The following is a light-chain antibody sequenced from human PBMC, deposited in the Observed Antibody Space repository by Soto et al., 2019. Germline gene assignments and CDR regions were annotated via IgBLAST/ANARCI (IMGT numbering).Light chain of an antibody. CDR3: TSYTRTRNLL. V-gene: IGLV2-14*01. CDR2: EVS. Sequence: QSALTQPASVSGSPGQSITISCTGTSSDVGAYNYVSWYQHHPGRAPKLIIFEVSQRPSGVSDRFSGSKSGNTASLTISGLQTEDEADYYCTSYTRTRNLLFGGGTKLTVL. J-gene: IGLJ2*01. CDR1: SSDVGAYNY.